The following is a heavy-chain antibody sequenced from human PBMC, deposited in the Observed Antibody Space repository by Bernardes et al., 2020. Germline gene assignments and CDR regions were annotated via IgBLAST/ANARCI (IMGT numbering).Heavy chain of an antibody. V-gene: IGHV3-64*02. CDR3: ARRYCSGGSCYFDY. CDR1: GFTFSSYA. CDR2: ISSNGGST. J-gene: IGHJ4*02. Sequence: GSLRLSCAASGFTFSSYAMHWVRQAPGKGLEYVSAISSNGGSTYYADSVKGRFTISRDNSKNTLYLQMGSLRAEDMAVYYCARRYCSGGSCYFDYWGQGTLVTVSS. D-gene: IGHD2-15*01.